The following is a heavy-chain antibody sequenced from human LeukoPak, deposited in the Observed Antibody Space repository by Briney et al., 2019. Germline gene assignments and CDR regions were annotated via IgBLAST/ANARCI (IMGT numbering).Heavy chain of an antibody. D-gene: IGHD3-10*01. Sequence: GGSLRLSCAASGYTFSAYAMSWVRQAPGKGLEWASAITANGATTYSADSVKGRFTLSRDNSMDTLYLQMRSLRAADTAVYYCAKRGGGGITGGFDYWGQATLVTVSS. CDR3: AKRGGGGITGGFDY. V-gene: IGHV3-23*01. J-gene: IGHJ4*02. CDR2: ITANGATT. CDR1: GYTFSAYA.